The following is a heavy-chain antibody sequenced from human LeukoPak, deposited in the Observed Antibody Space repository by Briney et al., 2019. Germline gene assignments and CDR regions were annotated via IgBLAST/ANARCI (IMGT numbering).Heavy chain of an antibody. D-gene: IGHD3-22*01. CDR1: GYTLTSYY. V-gene: IGHV1-2*02. CDR2: IHPNSGGT. J-gene: IGHJ4*02. CDR3: ARWGKYYYDSSGYYY. Sequence: GASVKVSCKAFGYTLTSYYVHWVRQAPGQGLEWMGWIHPNSGGTKYAQRFQGRVTVTRDTSISTVYMELSRLRSDDTAVYYCARWGKYYYDSSGYYYWGQGTLVSVSS.